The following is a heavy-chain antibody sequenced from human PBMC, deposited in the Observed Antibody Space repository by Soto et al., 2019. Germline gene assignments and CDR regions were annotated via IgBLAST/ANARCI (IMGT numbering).Heavy chain of an antibody. CDR1: GYSFSSYW. CDR3: ASDSHCDGGNCPMGGFDM. J-gene: IGHJ3*02. CDR2: IYGDDSDT. D-gene: IGHD2-15*01. V-gene: IGHV5-51*01. Sequence: PGESLKISCKGFGYSFSSYWIAWVRQKPGKGLEWMGMIYGDDSDTRYSPSFQGQVTISADKSINTAYLQWSTLKPSDTAIYFCASDSHCDGGNCPMGGFDMWGQGTMVTVSS.